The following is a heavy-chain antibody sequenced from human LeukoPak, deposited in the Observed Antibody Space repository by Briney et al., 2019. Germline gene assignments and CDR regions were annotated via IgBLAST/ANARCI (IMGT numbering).Heavy chain of an antibody. J-gene: IGHJ4*02. V-gene: IGHV3-23*01. CDR3: AKDRSFFGDSPRLDH. CDR2: ISGNSGDT. D-gene: IGHD4-17*01. CDR1: GFIFSTYA. Sequence: TGGSLRLSCAPSGFIFSTYAMSWVRQAPGKGLEWVSIISGNSGDTYYADSVKGRFTISRDNSKNTLYLQMSSLRAEDTAVYYCAKDRSFFGDSPRLDHWGQGTLVTVSS.